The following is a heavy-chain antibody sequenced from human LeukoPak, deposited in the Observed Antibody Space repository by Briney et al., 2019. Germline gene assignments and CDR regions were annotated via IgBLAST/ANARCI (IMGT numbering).Heavy chain of an antibody. CDR2: IRSKANSYAT. V-gene: IGHV3-73*01. CDR3: TPQVVGDRPR. J-gene: IGHJ4*02. Sequence: QPGGSLRLSCAASGFTFSSYEMNWVRQAPGKGLEWVGRIRSKANSYATAYTASVKGRFTISRDDSKNTAYLQMNSLETEDTAVYYCTPQVVGDRPRWGQGTLVTVSS. CDR1: GFTFSSYE. D-gene: IGHD1-26*01.